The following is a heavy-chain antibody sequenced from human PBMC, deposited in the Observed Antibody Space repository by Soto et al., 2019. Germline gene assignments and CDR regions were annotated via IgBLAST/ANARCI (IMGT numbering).Heavy chain of an antibody. CDR2: IIPIFGTA. J-gene: IGHJ6*02. D-gene: IGHD6-19*01. V-gene: IGHV1-69*13. Sequence: ASVKVSCKASGGTFSSYASSWVRQAPGEGLEWMGGIIPIFGTASYAQKFQGRDTITADESTIKAYMALSSLRSDATAVYYCPRSVLGSSGYYCYGMAVWGQGTPVTVSS. CDR1: GGTFSSYA. CDR3: PRSVLGSSGYYCYGMAV.